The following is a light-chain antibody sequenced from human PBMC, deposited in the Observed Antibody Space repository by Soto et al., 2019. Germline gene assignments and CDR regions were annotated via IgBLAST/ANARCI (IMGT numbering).Light chain of an antibody. CDR1: NSNIGRNT. CDR2: LNN. Sequence: QPVLTQPPSASGAPGQRVTISCSGRNSNIGRNTVNWYQQLPGTAPKVLIYLNNQRPSGVRDRFSGSKSGTSASLAISGLQSEDEADYYCAAWDDSLKGWVFGGGTKLTVL. V-gene: IGLV1-44*01. J-gene: IGLJ3*02. CDR3: AAWDDSLKGWV.